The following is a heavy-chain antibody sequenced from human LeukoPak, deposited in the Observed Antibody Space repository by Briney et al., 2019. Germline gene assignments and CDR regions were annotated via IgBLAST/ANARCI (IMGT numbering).Heavy chain of an antibody. Sequence: GGSLRLSCAASGFTFSSYEMNWVRQAPGKGLEWVSYISSSGSTIYYADSVKGRFTISRDNAKNSLYLQMNSLRAEDTAVYYCARDRSHQRRFHSSREENWFDPWGQGTLVTVSS. CDR3: ARDRSHQRRFHSSREENWFDP. CDR1: GFTFSSYE. D-gene: IGHD6-13*01. J-gene: IGHJ5*02. V-gene: IGHV3-48*03. CDR2: ISSSGSTI.